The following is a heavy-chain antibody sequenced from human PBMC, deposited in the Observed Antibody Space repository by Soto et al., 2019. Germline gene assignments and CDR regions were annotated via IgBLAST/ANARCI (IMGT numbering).Heavy chain of an antibody. CDR1: GGSISSSSYY. J-gene: IGHJ5*02. D-gene: IGHD3-3*01. CDR2: IYYSGST. Sequence: SETLSLTCTVSGGSISSSSYYWGWIRQPPGKGLEWIGSIYYSGSTYYIPSLKSRVTISVDTSKNQFSLKLSSVTAADTAVYYCASTYYDFWSGYTNWFDPWGQGTLVTVSS. V-gene: IGHV4-39*01. CDR3: ASTYYDFWSGYTNWFDP.